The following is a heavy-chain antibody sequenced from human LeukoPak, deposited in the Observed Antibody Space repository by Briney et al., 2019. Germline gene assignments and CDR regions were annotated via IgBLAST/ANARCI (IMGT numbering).Heavy chain of an antibody. CDR3: TSYRAEYFQH. CDR1: GFSFNRHA. J-gene: IGHJ1*01. CDR2: ISYDGGDK. Sequence: GGSLRLSCAASGFSFNRHAMHWVRQAPGKGLEWVAVISYDGGDKYYADSVKGRFILSRDNSKNTLYLQMNSLRAEDTAVYYCTSYRAEYFQHWGQGTLDTVSS. V-gene: IGHV3-30-3*01.